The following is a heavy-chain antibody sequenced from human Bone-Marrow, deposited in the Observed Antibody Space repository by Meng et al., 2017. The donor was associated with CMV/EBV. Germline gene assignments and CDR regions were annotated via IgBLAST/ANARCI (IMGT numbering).Heavy chain of an antibody. CDR3: ARVSRDDFWSGYRYYFDY. D-gene: IGHD3-3*01. CDR1: GGSISSYY. V-gene: IGHV4-59*01. J-gene: IGHJ4*02. CDR2: IYYSGST. Sequence: SETLSFTCTVSGGSISSYYWSWIWQPPGKGLDWIGYIYYSGSTNYNPSLKSRVTISVDTSKNQFSLKLSSVTVADTAVYYCARVSRDDFWSGYRYYFDYWGQGTLVTVSS.